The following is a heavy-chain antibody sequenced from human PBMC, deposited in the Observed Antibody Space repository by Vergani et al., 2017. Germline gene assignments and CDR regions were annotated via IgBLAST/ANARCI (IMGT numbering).Heavy chain of an antibody. Sequence: QVQLVQSGSEVRKPRASAKVSCQVSGYSLTELTIHWVRQAPGKGLEWMGGFDPEHGEVTFAHHLQGRVTMTEDRSTDTAYMELSSLRPEDTALYYYAIVTDYYDSSSYYVDCWGEAILV. V-gene: IGHV1-24*01. CDR3: AIVTDYYDSSSYYVDC. CDR2: FDPEHGEV. D-gene: IGHD3-22*01. J-gene: IGHJ4*02. CDR1: GYSLTELT.